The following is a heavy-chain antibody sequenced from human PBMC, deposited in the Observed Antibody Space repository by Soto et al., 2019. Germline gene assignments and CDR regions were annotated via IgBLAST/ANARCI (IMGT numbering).Heavy chain of an antibody. CDR1: GGSISTYY. J-gene: IGHJ4*02. V-gene: IGHV4-59*01. D-gene: IGHD2-15*01. CDR3: ARASGYCSGGSCYSFDY. Sequence: SETLSLTCTVSGGSISTYYWSWIRQPPEKGLEWIGYISYSGNTNYNPSLKSRVTMSVDTSKNQFSLKLSSVTAADTAVYYCARASGYCSGGSCYSFDYWCQGTLVTVSS. CDR2: ISYSGNT.